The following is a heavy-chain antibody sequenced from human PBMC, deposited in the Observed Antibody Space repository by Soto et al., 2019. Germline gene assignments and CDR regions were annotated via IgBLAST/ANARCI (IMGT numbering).Heavy chain of an antibody. Sequence: GASVKVSCKASGYTFTSYGISWVRQAPGQGLEWMGWISAYNGNTNYAQKLQGRVTMTTVTSTSTAYMELRSLRSDDTAVYYCAGYYYDSSGYYGLQYWGQGTLVTVSS. D-gene: IGHD3-22*01. CDR1: GYTFTSYG. V-gene: IGHV1-18*01. J-gene: IGHJ4*02. CDR2: ISAYNGNT. CDR3: AGYYYDSSGYYGLQY.